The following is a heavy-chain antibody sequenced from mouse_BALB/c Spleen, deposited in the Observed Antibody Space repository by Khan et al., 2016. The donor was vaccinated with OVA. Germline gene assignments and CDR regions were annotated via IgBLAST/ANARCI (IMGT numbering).Heavy chain of an antibody. Sequence: VELVESGPELVKPGALVKISCKASGYTFTSYDINWVKQRPGQGLEWIGWIYPGAGRTKYTEKFKGQATLSADKSASTASMQLSRLTSENSSVYFCAREGLRGVAMDYWGQGTSVTVSS. CDR1: GYTFTSYD. CDR2: IYPGAGRT. CDR3: AREGLRGVAMDY. J-gene: IGHJ4*01. V-gene: IGHV1S56*01. D-gene: IGHD2-4*01.